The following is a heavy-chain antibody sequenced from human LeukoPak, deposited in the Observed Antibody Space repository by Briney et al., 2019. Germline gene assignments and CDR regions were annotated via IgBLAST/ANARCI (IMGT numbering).Heavy chain of an antibody. J-gene: IGHJ4*02. CDR2: INSDGSST. CDR1: GFTFSSYW. V-gene: IGHV3-74*01. D-gene: IGHD1-26*01. Sequence: GRSLRLSCAASGFTFSSYWMHWVRQAPGKGLVWVSRINSDGSSTSYADSVKGRFTISRDNAKSTLYLQMDSLRAEDTAMYYCARGTGSYYSLGYWGQGTLVTVSS. CDR3: ARGTGSYYSLGY.